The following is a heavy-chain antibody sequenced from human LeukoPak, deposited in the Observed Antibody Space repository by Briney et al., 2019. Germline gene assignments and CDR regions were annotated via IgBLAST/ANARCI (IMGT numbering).Heavy chain of an antibody. Sequence: TGGSLRLSRAASGFAFSNYWMHWVRQAPGKGLVWVSRISIESDGTKTSYADSVEGRFTISRDNSKNTLYLQMNSLRAEDTAVYYCAKSLTSLKLYYFDYWGQGTLVTVSS. D-gene: IGHD3-16*02. CDR1: GFAFSNYW. CDR2: ISIESDGTKT. V-gene: IGHV3-74*01. J-gene: IGHJ4*02. CDR3: AKSLTSLKLYYFDY.